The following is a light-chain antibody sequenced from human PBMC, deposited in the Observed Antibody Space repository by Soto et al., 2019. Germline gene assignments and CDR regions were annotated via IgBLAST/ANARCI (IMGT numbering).Light chain of an antibody. J-gene: IGLJ1*01. CDR3: SSYSSSTTLYV. Sequence: QPALTQPASVSGSPGQSITISCTGTSSDVGGSNYVSWYQQHPGKAPKVIIYEVSNRPSGVSNRFSGSKSGNTASLTISGLQAEDGADYYCSSYSSSTTLYVFGSGTKVTVL. CDR1: SSDVGGSNY. CDR2: EVS. V-gene: IGLV2-14*01.